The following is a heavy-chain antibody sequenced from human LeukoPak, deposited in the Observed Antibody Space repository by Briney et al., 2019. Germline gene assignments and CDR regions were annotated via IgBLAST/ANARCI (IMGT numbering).Heavy chain of an antibody. CDR1: GFSLSTSGMC. J-gene: IGHJ4*02. D-gene: IGHD3-22*01. Sequence: GPALVKPTQTLTLTCTFSGFSLSTSGMCVSWIRQPPGKALEWLARIDWDDDKYYSTSLKTRLTISKDTSKNQVVLTMTNMDPVDTATYYCARIRLSGYNFAYWGQGTLVTVPS. V-gene: IGHV2-70*11. CDR2: IDWDDDK. CDR3: ARIRLSGYNFAY.